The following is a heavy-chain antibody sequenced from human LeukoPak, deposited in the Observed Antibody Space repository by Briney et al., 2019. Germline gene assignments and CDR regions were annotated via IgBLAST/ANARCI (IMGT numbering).Heavy chain of an antibody. CDR2: ISYDGSNK. D-gene: IGHD4/OR15-4a*01. CDR1: GFTFSSYG. Sequence: GGSLRLSCAASGFTFSSYGMHWVRQAPGKGLEWVAVISYDGSNKYYADSVKGRFTISRDNSKNTLYLQMNSLRAEDTAVYYCAKDDYEDLGYFDYWGQGTLVTVSS. V-gene: IGHV3-30*18. CDR3: AKDDYEDLGYFDY. J-gene: IGHJ4*02.